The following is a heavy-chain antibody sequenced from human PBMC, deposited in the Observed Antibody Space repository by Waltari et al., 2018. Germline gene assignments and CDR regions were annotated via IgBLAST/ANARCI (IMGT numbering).Heavy chain of an antibody. J-gene: IGHJ5*02. CDR2: IYYSGRT. CDR1: GGSISSDGYY. CDR3: ARCITARTLGYWFDP. D-gene: IGHD6-6*01. Sequence: QVQLQESGPGLVKPSQTLSLTCTVSGGSISSDGYYWSWMRQHPGKGLEWIGSIYYSGRTSYNPSLTSRVSISVDTSKNQFSLKLTSVTAADTAMFYCARCITARTLGYWFDPWGQGTLVTVSS. V-gene: IGHV4-31*03.